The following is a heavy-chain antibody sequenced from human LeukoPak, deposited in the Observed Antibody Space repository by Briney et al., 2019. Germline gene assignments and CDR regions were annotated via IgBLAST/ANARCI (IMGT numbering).Heavy chain of an antibody. CDR1: GGSISSGSYY. J-gene: IGHJ6*03. CDR2: IYTSGST. CDR3: ARDVGYCSGGSCYRKTTWYYYYKDV. D-gene: IGHD2-15*01. Sequence: SETLSLTCTVSGGSISSGSYYWSWIRQPAGKGLEWIGRIYTSGSTNYNPSLKSRVTISVDTSKNQFSLKLSSVTAADTAVYYCARDVGYCSGGSCYRKTTWYYYYKDVWGKGTTVTVSS. V-gene: IGHV4-61*02.